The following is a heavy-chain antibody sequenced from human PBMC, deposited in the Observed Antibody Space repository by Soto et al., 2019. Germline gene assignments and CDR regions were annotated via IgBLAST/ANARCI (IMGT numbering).Heavy chain of an antibody. CDR1: GLAVTSNY. D-gene: IGHD5-18*01. V-gene: IGHV3-53*02. CDR3: ARVDTYDYYYSMDV. J-gene: IGHJ6*02. CDR2: VESSGTT. Sequence: EVQLVETGGGLIQPGGSLSLSCAASGLAVTSNYMSWVRQAPGKGLEWGSIVESSGTTYYADSVKGRFTFYRDKSKNTVYLQMRNLRAEDTAVYYCARVDTYDYYYSMDVWGHGTTVTVSS.